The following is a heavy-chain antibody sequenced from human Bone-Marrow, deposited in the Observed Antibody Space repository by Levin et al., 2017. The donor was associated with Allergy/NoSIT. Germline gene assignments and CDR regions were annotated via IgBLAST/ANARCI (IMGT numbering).Heavy chain of an antibody. CDR2: IYPGDSQT. Sequence: SLPLSCRPSGSRFATSWIAWVRLMPGKGLEWLGTIYPGDSQTTYSPSFQGQVTLSVDKSLTTAYLQWSSLKASDSAIYYCARRWSWHDGSFDFWGLGTLVSVSS. D-gene: IGHD1-1*01. CDR3: ARRWSWHDGSFDF. J-gene: IGHJ4*02. CDR1: GSRFATSW. V-gene: IGHV5-51*01.